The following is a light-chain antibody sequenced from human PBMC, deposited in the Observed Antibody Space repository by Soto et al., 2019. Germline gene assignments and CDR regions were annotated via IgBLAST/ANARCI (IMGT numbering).Light chain of an antibody. CDR2: AAS. J-gene: IGKJ5*01. Sequence: DIQVTQSPSSVSASVGDRVTITCRASQDIRSSLAWYQQRPGKAPNLLIYAASTLQSGVPSRFSGSGSGTDFTLTISYLQAEDFGTYYCQEASRIPITFGQGTRLEIK. CDR1: QDIRSS. V-gene: IGKV1-12*01. CDR3: QEASRIPIT.